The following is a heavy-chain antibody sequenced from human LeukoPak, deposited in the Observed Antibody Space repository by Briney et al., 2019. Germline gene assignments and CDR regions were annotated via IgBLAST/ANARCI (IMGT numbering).Heavy chain of an antibody. CDR3: ARVPPQWLPNRDAFDI. V-gene: IGHV3-23*01. J-gene: IGHJ3*02. Sequence: GGSLRLSCAASGFSFGSNAMSWVRQAPGKGLEWASTISSSGDSTYYADSVKGRFTISRDNSKNTLYLQMSSLRAEDTAVYYCARVPPQWLPNRDAFDIWGQGTMVTVSS. D-gene: IGHD6-19*01. CDR1: GFSFGSNA. CDR2: ISSSGDST.